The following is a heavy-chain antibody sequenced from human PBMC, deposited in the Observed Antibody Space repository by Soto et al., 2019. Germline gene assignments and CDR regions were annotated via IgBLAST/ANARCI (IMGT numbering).Heavy chain of an antibody. Sequence: SETLSLTCAVYGGSFSGYYWIWIRQPPGKGLEWIGEINHSGSTNYNPSLKSRVTISVDTSKNQFSLKLSSVTAADTAVYYCARGSNITIFGVVPPPYYYYGMDVWGQGTTVTVSS. CDR2: INHSGST. CDR1: GGSFSGYY. J-gene: IGHJ6*02. D-gene: IGHD3-3*01. CDR3: ARGSNITIFGVVPPPYYYYGMDV. V-gene: IGHV4-34*01.